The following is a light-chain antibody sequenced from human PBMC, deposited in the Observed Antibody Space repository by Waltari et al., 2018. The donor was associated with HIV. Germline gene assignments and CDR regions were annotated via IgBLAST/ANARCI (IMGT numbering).Light chain of an antibody. CDR2: ANN. CDR3: QSHDNKIFYV. J-gene: IGLJ1*01. CDR1: SGNIASSY. Sequence: FILTQPHSVSESPGKTVTISCTRSSGNIASSYVRWYQQRPGSSPTTVIYANNQRPSGVPDRFSGSIDSSSNSASLTISGLRTEDEADYYCQSHDNKIFYVFGGGTYVTVL. V-gene: IGLV6-57*01.